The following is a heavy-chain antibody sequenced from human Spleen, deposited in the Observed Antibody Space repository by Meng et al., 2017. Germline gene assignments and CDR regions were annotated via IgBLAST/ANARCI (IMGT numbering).Heavy chain of an antibody. V-gene: IGHV1-69*06. Sequence: SVKVSCKASGGTFSSYAISWVRQAPGQGLEWMGGIIPIFGTANYAQKFQGRVTITEDKSTSTAYMETSSLRSEDTAVYYCASRWNSHYYYYYGMDVWGQGTTVTVSS. CDR2: IIPIFGTA. D-gene: IGHD1-1*01. CDR3: ASRWNSHYYYYYGMDV. J-gene: IGHJ6*02. CDR1: GGTFSSYA.